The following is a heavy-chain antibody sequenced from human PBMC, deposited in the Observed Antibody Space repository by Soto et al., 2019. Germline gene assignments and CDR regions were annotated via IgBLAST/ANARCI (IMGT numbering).Heavy chain of an antibody. Sequence: PGGSLRLSCAASGFTFSSYAMSWVRQAPGKGLEWVSVISGSGGTTNYADSVKGRFTISRDNSKDTLYLQMNSLRAEDTAVYYCALGCSSTSCYVVYWGQGTLVTVSS. D-gene: IGHD2-2*01. CDR1: GFTFSSYA. CDR3: ALGCSSTSCYVVY. J-gene: IGHJ4*02. CDR2: ISGSGGTT. V-gene: IGHV3-23*01.